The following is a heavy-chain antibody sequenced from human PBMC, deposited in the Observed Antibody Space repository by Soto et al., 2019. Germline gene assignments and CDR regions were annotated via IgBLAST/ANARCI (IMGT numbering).Heavy chain of an antibody. J-gene: IGHJ4*02. Sequence: QVQLVQSGAEEKKPGASVKVSCKASGYTFTSYAMHWVRQAPGQRLEWMGWINAGNGNTRYSQKFQGRVTITRDTSASTAYMELSSLRSEDTAVYYCARAPGGSSSFVDYWGQGTLVTVSS. D-gene: IGHD6-6*01. CDR3: ARAPGGSSSFVDY. V-gene: IGHV1-3*05. CDR2: INAGNGNT. CDR1: GYTFTSYA.